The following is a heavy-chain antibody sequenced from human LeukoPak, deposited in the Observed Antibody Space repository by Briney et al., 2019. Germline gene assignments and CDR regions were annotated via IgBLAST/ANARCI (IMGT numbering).Heavy chain of an antibody. CDR1: GFTFQNYD. J-gene: IGHJ5*02. V-gene: IGHV3-23*01. CDR3: VRSVLS. D-gene: IGHD4/OR15-4a*01. Sequence: GGSLRLSCAASGFTFQNYDMTWVRQAPGKGLEWVSGIEDGGGSTYYADSVKGRFTISRDNSRNTLDLQMDSLRAEDTAVYFCVRSVLSWGQGTRVTVSS. CDR2: IEDGGGST.